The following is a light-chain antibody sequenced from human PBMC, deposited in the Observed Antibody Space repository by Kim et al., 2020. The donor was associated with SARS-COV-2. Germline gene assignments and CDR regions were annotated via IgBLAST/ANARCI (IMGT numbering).Light chain of an antibody. Sequence: KTVTISCTRSSGSIASNYVQWYQQRPGSSPTTVIYENNQRPSVVPDRFSGSIDSSSNSASLTISGLKTEDEADYYCQSYDSSNPWVFGGGTQLTVL. CDR3: QSYDSSNPWV. CDR1: SGSIASNY. V-gene: IGLV6-57*01. J-gene: IGLJ3*02. CDR2: ENN.